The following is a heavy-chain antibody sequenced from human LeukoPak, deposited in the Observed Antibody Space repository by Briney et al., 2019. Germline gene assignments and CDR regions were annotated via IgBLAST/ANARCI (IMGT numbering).Heavy chain of an antibody. V-gene: IGHV3-74*01. D-gene: IGHD3-10*01. CDR3: ARGPMVRGVITFDY. CDR1: GSTFSSYW. CDR2: INSDGSST. Sequence: GGSLRLSCAASGSTFSSYWMHWVRQAPGKGLVWVSRINSDGSSTSYADSVKGRFTISRDNAKNTLYLQMNSLRAEDTAVYYCARGPMVRGVITFDYWGQGTLVTVSS. J-gene: IGHJ4*02.